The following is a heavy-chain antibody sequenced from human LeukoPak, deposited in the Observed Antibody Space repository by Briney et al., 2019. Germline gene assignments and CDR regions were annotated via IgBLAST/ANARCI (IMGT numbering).Heavy chain of an antibody. CDR3: ARDEVESGWFSWGYYYYMDV. J-gene: IGHJ6*03. Sequence: GGSLRLSCAASGCTFSSYWRRWVRQAPGKGMECGANIKQDGREKYYVDSVKGRFTISRDNDKNSLYLQMNSLRAEDTAVYYCARDEVESGWFSWGYYYYMDVWGKGTTVTVSS. V-gene: IGHV3-7*01. CDR2: IKQDGREK. D-gene: IGHD6-19*01. CDR1: GCTFSSYW.